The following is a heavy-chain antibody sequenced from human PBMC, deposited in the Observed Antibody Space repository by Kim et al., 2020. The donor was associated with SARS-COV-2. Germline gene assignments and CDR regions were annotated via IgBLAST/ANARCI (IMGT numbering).Heavy chain of an antibody. Sequence: GGSLRLSCAASGFTFSSYEMNWVRQAPGKGLEWVSYISSSGSTINYADSVKGRFTISRDNAKNSLYLQMNSLRAQDTAVYYCASDGSRVYSRGWYSAGPPFKLWGRGTLVTVSS. V-gene: IGHV3-48*03. CDR1: GFTFSSYE. J-gene: IGHJ2*01. CDR3: ASDGSRVYSRGWYSAGPPFKL. D-gene: IGHD6-19*01. CDR2: ISSSGSTI.